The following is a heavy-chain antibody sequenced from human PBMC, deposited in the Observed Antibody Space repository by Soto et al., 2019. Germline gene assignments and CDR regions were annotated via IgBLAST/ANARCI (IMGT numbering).Heavy chain of an antibody. J-gene: IGHJ6*02. CDR2: IYYSGST. D-gene: IGHD4-17*01. Sequence: QVQLQESGPGLVKPSETLSLTCTVSGGSVSSGSYYWSWIRQPPGKVLEWIGYIYYSGSTNYNPSLKSRVTISVATSKNQFSLKLSSVTAADTAVYYCARDSVPYGDLNYYYYYGMDVWGQGTTVTVSS. V-gene: IGHV4-61*01. CDR1: GGSVSSGSYY. CDR3: ARDSVPYGDLNYYYYYGMDV.